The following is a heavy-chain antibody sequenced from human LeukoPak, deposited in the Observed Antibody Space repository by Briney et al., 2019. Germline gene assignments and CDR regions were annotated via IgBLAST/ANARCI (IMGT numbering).Heavy chain of an antibody. J-gene: IGHJ6*02. Sequence: GGSLRLSCAASGFTFSSYSMNWVRQAPGKGLEWVSSISSSSSYIYYADSVKGRFTISRDNAKTSLYLQMNSLRAADTAVYYCASTYSIAAASSHYYYYYGMDVWGQGTTVTVSS. D-gene: IGHD6-13*01. CDR2: ISSSSSYI. CDR3: ASTYSIAAASSHYYYYYGMDV. V-gene: IGHV3-21*01. CDR1: GFTFSSYS.